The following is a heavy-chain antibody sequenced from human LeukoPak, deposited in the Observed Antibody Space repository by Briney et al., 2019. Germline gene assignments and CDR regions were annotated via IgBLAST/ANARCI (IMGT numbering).Heavy chain of an antibody. D-gene: IGHD3-9*01. Sequence: PGGSLRLSCAASGFTFSSYALSWVRQAPGKGLEWVSAISGSGGSTYYADSVKGRFTISRDNAKNSLYLQMNSLRAEDTAVYYCARDFDGPVGYWGQGTLVTVSS. V-gene: IGHV3-23*01. J-gene: IGHJ4*02. CDR2: ISGSGGST. CDR3: ARDFDGPVGY. CDR1: GFTFSSYA.